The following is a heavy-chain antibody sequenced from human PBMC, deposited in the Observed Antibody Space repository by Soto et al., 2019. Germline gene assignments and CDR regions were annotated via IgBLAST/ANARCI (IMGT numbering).Heavy chain of an antibody. CDR1: GGSVSSGTYQ. CDR3: ARLQFYDFWSGSVPMYV. CDR2: IYYTGST. V-gene: IGHV4-61*01. D-gene: IGHD3-3*01. J-gene: IGHJ6*02. Sequence: QVQLQESGPGLVKPSETLSLTCTVSGGSVSSGTYQWSWIRQSPGKGLEWIGYIYYTGSTNYNPSLMSRVTISVDTSKNQFSLKLTSVTAADTALYFCARLQFYDFWSGSVPMYVWGQGTTVTVSS.